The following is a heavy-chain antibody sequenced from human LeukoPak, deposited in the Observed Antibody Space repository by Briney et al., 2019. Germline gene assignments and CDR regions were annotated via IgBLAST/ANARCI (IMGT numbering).Heavy chain of an antibody. Sequence: PGRSLRLSCAASGFTFSSYGMHWVRQAPGKGLEWVAVISYDGSNKYYADSVKGRFTISRDNSKNTLYLQMSSLRAEDTAVYYCAKADSGHDLDYWGQGTLVTVSS. CDR2: ISYDGSNK. CDR3: AKADSGHDLDY. D-gene: IGHD5-12*01. V-gene: IGHV3-30*18. J-gene: IGHJ4*02. CDR1: GFTFSSYG.